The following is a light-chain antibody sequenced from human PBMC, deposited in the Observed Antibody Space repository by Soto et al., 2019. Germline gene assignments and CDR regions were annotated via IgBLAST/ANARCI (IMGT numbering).Light chain of an antibody. CDR2: LDSDGSH. Sequence: QPVLTQSPSASASLGASVKLTCPLSSGHSSYAIAWHQQQPEKGPRYLMKLDSDGSHTKGDAIPDRFSGSSSGAERYLTISSLQSEDEADYYCQTWGTGIHVVFGGGTKVTVL. CDR1: SGHSSYA. CDR3: QTWGTGIHVV. V-gene: IGLV4-69*01. J-gene: IGLJ2*01.